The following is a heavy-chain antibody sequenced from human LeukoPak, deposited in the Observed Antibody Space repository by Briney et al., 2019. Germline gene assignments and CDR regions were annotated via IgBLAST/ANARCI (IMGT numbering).Heavy chain of an antibody. CDR3: ARVYDFWSGSNWFDP. J-gene: IGHJ5*02. D-gene: IGHD3-3*01. Sequence: SETLSLTCTVSGGSLSSYYWSWIRQPPGQGLEWIGYIYYSGSTNYNPSLTSRVTISVDTSKNQFSLKLSSVTAADTAVYYCARVYDFWSGSNWFDPWGQGTLVTVSS. V-gene: IGHV4-59*01. CDR2: IYYSGST. CDR1: GGSLSSYY.